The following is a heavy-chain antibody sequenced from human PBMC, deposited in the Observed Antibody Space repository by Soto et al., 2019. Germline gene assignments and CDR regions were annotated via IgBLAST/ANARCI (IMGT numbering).Heavy chain of an antibody. CDR3: ARGPDSLIAVAGALDY. J-gene: IGHJ4*02. Sequence: QVQLQQWGAGLLKPSETLSLTCAVYGGSFSGYYWSWIRQPPGKGLEWIGEINHSGSTNYNPSLKSRVTLSVDTSKNQFSLKLSSVTAADTAVYYCARGPDSLIAVAGALDYWGQGTLVTVSS. CDR1: GGSFSGYY. D-gene: IGHD6-19*01. V-gene: IGHV4-34*01. CDR2: INHSGST.